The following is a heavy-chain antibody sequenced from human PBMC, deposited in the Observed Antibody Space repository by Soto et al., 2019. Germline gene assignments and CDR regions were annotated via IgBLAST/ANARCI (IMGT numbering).Heavy chain of an antibody. CDR3: ANLKYSSGWYFDY. D-gene: IGHD6-19*01. Sequence: EVQLLESGGGLIQPGGSLRLSCAASGFTFSSYAMTWVRQAPGKGPEWVSTISGSGDNTYYADSVKGRFTISRDNSKNTLFLQMNNLRAEDTAVYYCANLKYSSGWYFDYWGQGTRVTVSS. CDR1: GFTFSSYA. CDR2: ISGSGDNT. J-gene: IGHJ4*02. V-gene: IGHV3-23*01.